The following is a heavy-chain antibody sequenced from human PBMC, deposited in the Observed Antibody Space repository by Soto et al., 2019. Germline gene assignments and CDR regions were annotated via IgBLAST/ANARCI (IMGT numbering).Heavy chain of an antibody. CDR3: VRGLASGDY. J-gene: IGHJ4*02. CDR2: VNPNGGST. D-gene: IGHD6-6*01. CDR1: GYTFTSLY. V-gene: IGHV1-46*03. Sequence: QVQLVQSGAEVKEPGASVKISCKASGYTFTSLYIHWVRQAPGQGLEWMGIVNPNGGSTNYAQNFKGRITISRDTSTSTVYMDLSSLRSEDTAVHYCVRGLASGDYWGQGTLVTVSS.